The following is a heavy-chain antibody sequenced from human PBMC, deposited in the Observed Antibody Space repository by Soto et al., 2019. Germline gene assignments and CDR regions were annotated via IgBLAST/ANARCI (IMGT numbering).Heavy chain of an antibody. CDR1: GGSISSSSYY. CDR3: ARLRVYDFWSGLSYYYGMDV. CDR2: IYYSGST. V-gene: IGHV4-39*01. Sequence: KASETLSLTCTVSGGSISSSSYYWGWIRQPPGKGLEWIGSIYYSGSTYYNPSLKSRVTISVDTSKNQFSLKLSSVTAADTAVYYCARLRVYDFWSGLSYYYGMDVWGQGTTVTVSS. J-gene: IGHJ6*02. D-gene: IGHD3-3*01.